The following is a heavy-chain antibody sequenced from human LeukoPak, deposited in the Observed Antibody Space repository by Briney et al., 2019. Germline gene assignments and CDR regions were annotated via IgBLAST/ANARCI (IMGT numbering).Heavy chain of an antibody. J-gene: IGHJ5*02. Sequence: GGSLRLSCTASGCTFGDYAMSWVRQAAGKGLEGVGFIRSKGYGGTTEYAVSVKARFTISRDDSKSIAYLQMNSLKTEDTAVYYCTRIHYNWFDPWGQGTLVTVSS. CDR1: GCTFGDYA. CDR3: TRIHYNWFDP. V-gene: IGHV3-49*04. CDR2: IRSKGYGGTT.